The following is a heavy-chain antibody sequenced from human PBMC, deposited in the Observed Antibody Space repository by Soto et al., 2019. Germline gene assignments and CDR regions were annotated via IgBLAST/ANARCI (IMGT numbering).Heavy chain of an antibody. Sequence: GSLRLSCATSRFTFSSYWMNWVRQTPGKGLEWVASIKGDGSDQYYVDSVKGRFTISRDNAEKSLYLQMNSVRAEDTALYYCVRGSPKVAATSWFDYWGQGTLVTSPQ. J-gene: IGHJ4*02. CDR1: RFTFSSYW. CDR2: IKGDGSDQ. CDR3: VRGSPKVAATSWFDY. D-gene: IGHD2-15*01. V-gene: IGHV3-7*01.